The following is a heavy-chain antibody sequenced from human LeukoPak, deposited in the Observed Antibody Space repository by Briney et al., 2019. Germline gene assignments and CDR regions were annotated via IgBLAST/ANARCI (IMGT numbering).Heavy chain of an antibody. CDR1: GFTFSSYS. Sequence: KTGGSLRLSCAASGFTFSSYSMNWVRQAPGKGLEWVSSISSSSSYIYYADSVKGRFTISRDNAKNSLYLQMNSLRAEDTAVYYCARGGDNWNSSPLSWGQGTLVTVSS. J-gene: IGHJ5*02. CDR3: ARGGDNWNSSPLS. V-gene: IGHV3-21*01. CDR2: ISSSSSYI. D-gene: IGHD1-7*01.